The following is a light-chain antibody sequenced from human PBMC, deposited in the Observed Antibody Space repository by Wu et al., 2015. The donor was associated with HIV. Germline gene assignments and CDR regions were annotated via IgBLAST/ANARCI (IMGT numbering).Light chain of an antibody. CDR3: HQYYIAPLT. J-gene: IGKJ1*01. V-gene: IGKV1-NL1*01. CDR1: QGIGNS. CDR2: ASS. Sequence: DIRMTQSPSSLSASVGDRVTITCRASQGIGNSLAWYQHKPGKAPNLLLYASSKLESGVPSRFSGSGSGADYTLTISSLQPEDCATYYCHQYYIAPLTFGQGTKGGDQT.